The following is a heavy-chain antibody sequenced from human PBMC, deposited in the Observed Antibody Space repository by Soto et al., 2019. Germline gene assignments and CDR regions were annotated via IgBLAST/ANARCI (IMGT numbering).Heavy chain of an antibody. CDR2: ISYDGIRK. CDR3: AKAQSVVVETAFGLDPFDL. CDR1: GFTFSSNG. V-gene: IGHV3-30*18. J-gene: IGHJ3*01. Sequence: GGSLRLSCVASGFTFSSNGMHWVRQAPGKGLEWVAVISYDGIRKHYADSVKGRFTFSRDNSQNTLYLQMNSLGAEDSAVYYCAKAQSVVVETAFGLDPFDLWGQGTMVTVSS. D-gene: IGHD2-21*02.